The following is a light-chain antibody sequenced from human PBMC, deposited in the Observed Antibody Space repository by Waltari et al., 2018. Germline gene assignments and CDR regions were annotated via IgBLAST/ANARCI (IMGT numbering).Light chain of an antibody. Sequence: SYVLTQPPSVSVAPGKTARIACGGDNIGSKGVHWYQQKSGQAPILIIYYDSDRPSGIPARFSGSNSGNTATLTISRVEAGDEADYYCHVWDRSNGQYVFGPGTKVTVL. CDR2: YDS. CDR3: HVWDRSNGQYV. V-gene: IGLV3-21*04. J-gene: IGLJ1*01. CDR1: NIGSKG.